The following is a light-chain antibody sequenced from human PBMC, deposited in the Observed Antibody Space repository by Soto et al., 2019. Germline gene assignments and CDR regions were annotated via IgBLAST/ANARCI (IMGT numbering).Light chain of an antibody. J-gene: IGKJ1*01. V-gene: IGKV1-9*01. CDR2: AAS. CDR1: QDIAIY. Sequence: QLTQSPSSLSASVGDRVTITCRASQDIAIYLAWYQQKPGEAPKLLIYAASTLYGGVPSRFSGSGSGTEFTLTISSLQPDDFATYYCQQYNTYSWTFGQGTKVDIK. CDR3: QQYNTYSWT.